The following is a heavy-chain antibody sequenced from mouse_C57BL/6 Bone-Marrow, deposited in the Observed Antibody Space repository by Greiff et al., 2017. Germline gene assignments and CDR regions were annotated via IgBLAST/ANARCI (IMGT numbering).Heavy chain of an antibody. D-gene: IGHD2-4*01. V-gene: IGHV1-69*01. CDR2: IDPSDSYT. Sequence: QVQLQQPGAELVMPGASVKLSCKASGYTFTSYWMHWVKQRPGQGLAWIGEIDPSDSYTNYNQKFKGKSTLTVDKSSSTAYMQLSSLTSEDSAVYYCARGDTIIKDYFDYWGQGTTLTVSS. J-gene: IGHJ2*01. CDR3: ARGDTIIKDYFDY. CDR1: GYTFTSYW.